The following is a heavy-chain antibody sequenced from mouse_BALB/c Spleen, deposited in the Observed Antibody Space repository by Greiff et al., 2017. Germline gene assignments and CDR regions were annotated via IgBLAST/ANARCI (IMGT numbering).Heavy chain of an antibody. J-gene: IGHJ4*01. V-gene: IGHV10-3*03. CDR1: GFTFNTYA. D-gene: IGHD2-4*01. CDR3: VRVGITNAMDY. Sequence: EVQVVESGGGLVQPKGSLKLSCAASGFTFNTYAMHWVCQAPGKGLEWVARIRSKSNNYATYYADSVKDRFTISRDDSQSMLYLQMNNLKTEDTAMYYCVRVGITNAMDYWGQGTSVTVSS. CDR2: IRSKSNNYAT.